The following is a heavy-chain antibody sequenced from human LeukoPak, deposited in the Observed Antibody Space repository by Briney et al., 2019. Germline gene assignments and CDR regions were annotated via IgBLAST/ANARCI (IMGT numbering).Heavy chain of an antibody. CDR3: ARGGAYCGGDCYSGY. J-gene: IGHJ4*02. D-gene: IGHD2-21*02. CDR2: IYSGGST. V-gene: IGHV3-53*01. CDR1: GFTVSSNY. Sequence: PGGSLRLSCAASGFTVSSNYMSWVRQAPGKGLEWVSVIYSGGSTYYADSVKGRFTISRDNSKNTLYLQMNSLRAEDTAVYYCARGGAYCGGDCYSGYWGQGTLVIVSS.